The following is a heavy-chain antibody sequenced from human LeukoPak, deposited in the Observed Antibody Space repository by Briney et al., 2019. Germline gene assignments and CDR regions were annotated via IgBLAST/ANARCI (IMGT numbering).Heavy chain of an antibody. D-gene: IGHD2-2*01. CDR2: IHYTGSS. V-gene: IGHV4-59*01. CDR1: GASISCYY. CDR3: ASLSAIVPVATYYYHSMDV. Sequence: SETLSLTCTVSGASISCYYWSWIRQPPEKGLEWIGYIHYTGSSNYNPSLRSRVTISVDTSKMQFSLKLSSVTAADTAVYYCASLSAIVPVATYYYHSMDVWGKGTTVTVSS. J-gene: IGHJ6*03.